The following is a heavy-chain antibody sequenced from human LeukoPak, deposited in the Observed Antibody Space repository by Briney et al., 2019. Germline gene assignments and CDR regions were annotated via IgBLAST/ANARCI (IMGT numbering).Heavy chain of an antibody. Sequence: MNPNSCKTGYAQKFQGRVTMTRNTSISTAYMELSSLRSEDTAVYYCARGYHQLVRTNHYWGQGTLVTVSS. CDR2: MNPNSCKT. D-gene: IGHD2-2*01. CDR3: ARGYHQLVRTNHY. V-gene: IGHV1-8*01. J-gene: IGHJ4*02.